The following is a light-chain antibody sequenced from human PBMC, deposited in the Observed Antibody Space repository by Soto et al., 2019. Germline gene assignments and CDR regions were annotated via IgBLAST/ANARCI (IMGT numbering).Light chain of an antibody. CDR1: SSNIGAGYD. CDR2: GNS. Sequence: VLTQPPSVSGAPGQRVTISCTGSSSNIGAGYDVHWYQQLPGTAPKLLIYGNSNRPSGVPDRFSSSKSGTSASLAITGLQAEDEADYYCQSYDSSLSGYVFGTGTKLTVL. CDR3: QSYDSSLSGYV. J-gene: IGLJ1*01. V-gene: IGLV1-40*01.